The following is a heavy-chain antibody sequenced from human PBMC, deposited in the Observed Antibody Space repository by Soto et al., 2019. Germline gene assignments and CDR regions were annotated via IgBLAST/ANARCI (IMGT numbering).Heavy chain of an antibody. Sequence: SGTPSLTCPFSCGSIRSTPYFWGWVRQPPVEGVGWVGSIYHYGNTHYNPSLKSRVTISVDTSKNQFSLKLSSVTAADTAVYYCAGGPYCSSTSCYFSTLSAWFDPWGQGTLVTVSS. CDR1: CGSIRSTPYF. J-gene: IGHJ5*02. CDR2: IYHYGNT. D-gene: IGHD2-2*01. V-gene: IGHV4-39*07. CDR3: AGGPYCSSTSCYFSTLSAWFDP.